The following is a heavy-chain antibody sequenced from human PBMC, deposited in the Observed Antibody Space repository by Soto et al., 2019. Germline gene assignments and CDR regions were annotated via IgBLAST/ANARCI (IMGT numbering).Heavy chain of an antibody. CDR1: GGSISSGGYY. D-gene: IGHD3-22*01. CDR3: ARSPDSSGYYPRRYYYGMDV. Sequence: SETLSLTCTVSGGSISSGGYYWSWIRQHPGKGLEWIGYIYNSGSTYYNPSLKSRVTISVDKSKNQFSLKLSSVTAADTAVYYCARSPDSSGYYPRRYYYGMDVWGQGTTVT. J-gene: IGHJ6*02. CDR2: IYNSGST. V-gene: IGHV4-31*03.